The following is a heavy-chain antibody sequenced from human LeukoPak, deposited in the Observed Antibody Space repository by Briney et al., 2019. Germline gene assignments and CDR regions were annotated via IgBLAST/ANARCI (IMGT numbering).Heavy chain of an antibody. D-gene: IGHD6-19*01. J-gene: IGHJ4*02. V-gene: IGHV1-8*01. CDR2: MNPNSGNT. CDR3: ARGRPSSGWYWASAAAHFFTDDC. CDR1: GYTFTSYD. Sequence: APVKVSCKASGYTFTSYDINWVRQATGQGLEWMGWMNPNSGNTGYAQKFQGRVTMTRNTSISTAYMELSSLRSEDTAVYYCARGRPSSGWYWASAAAHFFTDDCWGQGTLVTVSS.